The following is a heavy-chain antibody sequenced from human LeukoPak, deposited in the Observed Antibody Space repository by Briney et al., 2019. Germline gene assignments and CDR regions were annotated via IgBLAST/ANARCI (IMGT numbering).Heavy chain of an antibody. J-gene: IGHJ4*02. CDR1: GFTFSSYW. CDR2: LDSDGSNA. CDR3: AKESGGGGQGFDY. D-gene: IGHD2-15*01. Sequence: PGGSLRLSCAASGFTFSSYWMHWVRQTPGKGLVWVSRLDSDGSNARYADSVKGRFTTSRDNAKTTLYLQMNSLRVEDTAVYYCAKESGGGGQGFDYWGQGTLVTVSS. V-gene: IGHV3-74*01.